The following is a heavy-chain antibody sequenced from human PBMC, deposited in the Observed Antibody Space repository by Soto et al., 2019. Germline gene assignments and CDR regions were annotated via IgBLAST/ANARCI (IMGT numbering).Heavy chain of an antibody. CDR3: AKDHLERGLTFGSSDY. Sequence: GGSLRLSCAASGFTFSSYGMHWVRQAPGKGLEWVAVISYDGSNKYYADSVKGRFTISRDNSRNTLYLQMNSLRAEDTAVYYCAKDHLERGLTFGSSDYWGQGTLVTVSS. D-gene: IGHD6-6*01. V-gene: IGHV3-30*18. CDR2: ISYDGSNK. J-gene: IGHJ4*02. CDR1: GFTFSSYG.